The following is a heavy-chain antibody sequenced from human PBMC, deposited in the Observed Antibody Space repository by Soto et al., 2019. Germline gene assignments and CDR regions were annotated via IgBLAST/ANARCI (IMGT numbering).Heavy chain of an antibody. CDR1: GYTFTSYG. Sequence: ASVKVSCKASGYTFTSYGISWVRQAPGQGLEWMGWISAYNGNTNYAQKLQGRVTMTTDTSTSTAYMELRSLRSDDTAVYYCAREPGVGATGGGYYYYYYGMDVWGQGTTVTVSS. V-gene: IGHV1-18*01. J-gene: IGHJ6*02. CDR2: ISAYNGNT. CDR3: AREPGVGATGGGYYYYYYGMDV. D-gene: IGHD1-26*01.